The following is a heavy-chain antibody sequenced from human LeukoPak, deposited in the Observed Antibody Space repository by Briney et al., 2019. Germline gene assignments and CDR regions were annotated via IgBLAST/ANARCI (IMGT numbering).Heavy chain of an antibody. CDR3: ARERVGATEIGY. CDR2: IYYSGST. Sequence: SETLSLTCAVSGGSISSGGYSWSWIRQPPGKGLEWIGYIYYSGSTYYNPSLKSRVTISVDTSKYQFSLKLSSVTAADTAVYYCARERVGATEIGYWGQGTLVTVSS. V-gene: IGHV4-30-4*07. D-gene: IGHD1-26*01. J-gene: IGHJ4*02. CDR1: GGSISSGGYS.